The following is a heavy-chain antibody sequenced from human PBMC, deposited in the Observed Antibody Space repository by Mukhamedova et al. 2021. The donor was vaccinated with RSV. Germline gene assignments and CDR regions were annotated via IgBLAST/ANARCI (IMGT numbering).Heavy chain of an antibody. Sequence: WEGLVWVAHINSDGSGTHYADFVKGRFTISRDNAKNTLYLQMTSLGAEDTALYYCAEMGGSVDYWGQGTLVTVSS. J-gene: IGHJ4*02. CDR2: INSDGSGT. CDR3: AEMGGSVDY. D-gene: IGHD3-16*01. V-gene: IGHV3-74*01.